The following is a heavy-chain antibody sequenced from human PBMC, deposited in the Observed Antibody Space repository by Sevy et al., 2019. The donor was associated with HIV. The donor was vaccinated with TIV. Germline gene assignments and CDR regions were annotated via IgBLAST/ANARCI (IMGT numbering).Heavy chain of an antibody. CDR1: GFRFSSYG. V-gene: IGHV3-23*01. CDR2: ISGTGAGT. J-gene: IGHJ4*02. CDR3: AKDGGVNWDQYYFDS. Sequence: GGSLRLSCSASGFRFSSYGMTWVRQTPGKGLEWVSSISGTGAGTDYADSVKGRFTISRDNSRNTLFLQMNTLRAEDTAVYYCAKDGGVNWDQYYFDSWGQGTLVTVSS. D-gene: IGHD2-8*02.